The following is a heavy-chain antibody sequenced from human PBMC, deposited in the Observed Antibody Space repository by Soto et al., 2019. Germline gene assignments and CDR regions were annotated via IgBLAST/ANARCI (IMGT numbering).Heavy chain of an antibody. Sequence: LSLTCTVSGGSISSSYWSWIRQPPGKGLECIGYIYYTGSTNYNPSLKSRVTMSVDMSKNQFSLKLSSVTAADTAVYYCARVRDWNYVYSFDYWGQGTLVTVSS. D-gene: IGHD1-7*01. CDR1: GGSISSSY. CDR3: ARVRDWNYVYSFDY. V-gene: IGHV4-59*01. CDR2: IYYTGST. J-gene: IGHJ4*02.